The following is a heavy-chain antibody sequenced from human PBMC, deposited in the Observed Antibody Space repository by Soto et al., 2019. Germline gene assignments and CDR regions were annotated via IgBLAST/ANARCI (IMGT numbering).Heavy chain of an antibody. J-gene: IGHJ6*02. CDR1: GFSLSTSGVG. V-gene: IGHV2-5*02. Sequence: QITLKESGPTLVKPTQTLTLTCTFSGFSLSTSGVGVAWIRQPPGKALEWLALIYWDDDKRYRPSLETRLTITKDTSKTQVVLTMTNMDSVDTATYYCAYLPCSGVSCYWFSYSGMDVWGQGTTVTVSS. CDR3: AYLPCSGVSCYWFSYSGMDV. CDR2: IYWDDDK. D-gene: IGHD2-15*01.